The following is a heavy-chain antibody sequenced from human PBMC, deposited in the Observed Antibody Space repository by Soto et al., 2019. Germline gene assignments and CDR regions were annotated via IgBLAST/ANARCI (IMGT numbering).Heavy chain of an antibody. CDR3: ASFVDTAMVKGLDY. Sequence: SETLSLTCTVSGGSISSGDYYWSWIRQPPGKGLEWIGYIYYSGSTYYNPSLKSRVTISADTSKNQFSLRLSSVTAADTAVYYCASFVDTAMVKGLDYWGQGTQVTVS. V-gene: IGHV4-30-4*01. CDR1: GGSISSGDYY. CDR2: IYYSGST. D-gene: IGHD5-18*01. J-gene: IGHJ4*02.